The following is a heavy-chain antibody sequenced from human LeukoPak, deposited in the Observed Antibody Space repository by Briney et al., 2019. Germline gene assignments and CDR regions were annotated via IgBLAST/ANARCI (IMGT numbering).Heavy chain of an antibody. Sequence: GESLKISCKGSGYSFTSYWIGWVRQMSGKGLEWMGIIYPGDSDTRYSPSFQGQVTISADKSISTAYLQWSSLKASDTAMYYCARQTDWGYSYGPSDYWGQGTLVTVSS. D-gene: IGHD5-18*01. J-gene: IGHJ4*02. V-gene: IGHV5-51*01. CDR3: ARQTDWGYSYGPSDY. CDR1: GYSFTSYW. CDR2: IYPGDSDT.